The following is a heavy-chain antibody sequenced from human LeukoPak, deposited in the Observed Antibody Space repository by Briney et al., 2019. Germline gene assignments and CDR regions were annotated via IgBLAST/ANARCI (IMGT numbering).Heavy chain of an antibody. J-gene: IGHJ5*02. CDR2: INHSGST. Sequence: SETLSLTCAVYGGSFSGYSWSWIRQPPGKGLEWIGEINHSGSTNYNPSLKSRFTISVDTSKNQFSLKLSSVTAADTAVYYCATYIVGATQAWGQGTLVTVSS. D-gene: IGHD1-26*01. V-gene: IGHV4-34*01. CDR3: ATYIVGATQA. CDR1: GGSFSGYS.